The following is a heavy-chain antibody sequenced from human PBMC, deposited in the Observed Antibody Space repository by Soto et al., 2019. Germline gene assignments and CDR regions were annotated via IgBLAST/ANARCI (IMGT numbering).Heavy chain of an antibody. D-gene: IGHD3-9*01. CDR2: IYSSETT. CDR1: GGSVNSNSYS. V-gene: IGHV4-39*01. CDR3: ALTGYYYYGMDV. J-gene: IGHJ6*02. Sequence: SETLSLTCPVSGGSVNSNSYSWGWIRQSPGKGLEWIGTIYSSETTHYNPSLRSRVTISVDTSMNEFSLSLRSVTAADTTVYYQALTGYYYYGMDVWGQGTTVTVSS.